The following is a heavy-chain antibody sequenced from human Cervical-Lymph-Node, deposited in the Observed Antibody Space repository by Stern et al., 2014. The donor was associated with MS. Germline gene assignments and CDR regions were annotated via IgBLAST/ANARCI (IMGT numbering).Heavy chain of an antibody. Sequence: EVQLVESGGGLVQPGGSPRLSCAASGFTFSNYWMHWVREVPGKGLVWVSRLNSDGRNTKYGDSVKGRLTTSRDNGKNTLWLQMNSLRAEDTAVYYCARDHSTGWYFFDFWGQGTLVTVSS. D-gene: IGHD6-19*01. V-gene: IGHV3-74*01. CDR3: ARDHSTGWYFFDF. J-gene: IGHJ4*02. CDR1: GFTFSNYW. CDR2: LNSDGRNT.